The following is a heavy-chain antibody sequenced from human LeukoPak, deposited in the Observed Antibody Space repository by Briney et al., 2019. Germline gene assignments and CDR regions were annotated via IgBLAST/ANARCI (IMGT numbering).Heavy chain of an antibody. V-gene: IGHV1-18*01. CDR1: GYTFTSYG. J-gene: IGHJ4*02. Sequence: ASVKVSCKASGYTFTSYGISWVRQAPGQGLEWMGWISAYNGNTNYAQKLQGRVTMTTDTSTSTAYMELRSLRSDDTAVYYCARVGIKGYSYGFGDYWGQGTLATVSS. CDR2: ISAYNGNT. D-gene: IGHD5-18*01. CDR3: ARVGIKGYSYGFGDY.